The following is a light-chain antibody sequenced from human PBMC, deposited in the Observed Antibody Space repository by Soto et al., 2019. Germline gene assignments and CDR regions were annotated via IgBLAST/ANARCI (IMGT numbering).Light chain of an antibody. CDR1: SSDVGGYNY. V-gene: IGLV2-14*01. CDR2: EVD. CDR3: SSYTSSSPYV. Sequence: QSVLTQPASVSGSPGQSITISCTGTSSDVGGYNYVSWYQQLPGKAPKVLIYEVDNRPSGVSNRFSGSKSGNTASLTSSGLQAEDEADYYCSSYTSSSPYVFGSGTEVTVL. J-gene: IGLJ1*01.